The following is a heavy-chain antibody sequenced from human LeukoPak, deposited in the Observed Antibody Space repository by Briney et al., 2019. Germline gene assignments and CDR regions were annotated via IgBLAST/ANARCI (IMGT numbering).Heavy chain of an antibody. CDR2: VGRSGADT. CDR3: VKHSGGVYGNSDY. D-gene: IGHD1-1*01. V-gene: IGHV3-23*01. J-gene: IGHJ4*02. Sequence: GGSLRLSCAASGFTFSSYSMNWVRQAPGKGLEWVSTVGRSGADTYYADSVRGRFTISKDSSKNTLRMNSLSAEDTAIYYCVKHSGGVYGNSDYWGQGILVTVSS. CDR1: GFTFSSYS.